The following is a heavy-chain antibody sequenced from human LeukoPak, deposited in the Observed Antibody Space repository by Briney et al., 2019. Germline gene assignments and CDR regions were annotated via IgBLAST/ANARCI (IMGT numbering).Heavy chain of an antibody. CDR1: GYTFTSYY. Sequence: ASVKVSCKASGYTFTSYYMHWVRQAPGQGLEWMGVINPSGGSTSYAQKFQGRVTMTRDTSTSTVYMELSSLRSEDTAVYYCAREASGYYFDYWGQGTLVTVSS. CDR2: INPSGGST. V-gene: IGHV1-46*01. J-gene: IGHJ4*02. D-gene: IGHD3-10*01. CDR3: AREASGYYFDY.